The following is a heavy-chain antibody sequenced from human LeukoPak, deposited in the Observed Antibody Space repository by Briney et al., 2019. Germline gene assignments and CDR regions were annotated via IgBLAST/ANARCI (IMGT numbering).Heavy chain of an antibody. CDR1: GFTFSNYW. Sequence: GGSLRLSCAASGFTFSNYWMHWVRQAPGKGLVWVSRINSDGSSTTSADSVKGRFTISRDNAKSTLYLQMNSLRAEDTAVYYCAKGGATVIDYWGQGTLVTVSS. CDR2: INSDGSST. D-gene: IGHD4-17*01. V-gene: IGHV3-74*01. J-gene: IGHJ4*02. CDR3: AKGGATVIDY.